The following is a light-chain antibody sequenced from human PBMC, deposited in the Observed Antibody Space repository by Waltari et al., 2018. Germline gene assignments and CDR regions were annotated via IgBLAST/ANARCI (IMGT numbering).Light chain of an antibody. CDR2: SND. V-gene: IGLV1-44*01. CDR1: NSNIGNNH. Sequence: QSVLTQPPSASGTPGQRVTISCSGSNSNIGNNHVHWYQHLPGTAPRLLVYSNDQRPSGFPARISGAKSGSSASLAISGLQSDDESDYFCAAWDDSFNGMLFGGETHRTVL. J-gene: IGLJ3*02. CDR3: AAWDDSFNGML.